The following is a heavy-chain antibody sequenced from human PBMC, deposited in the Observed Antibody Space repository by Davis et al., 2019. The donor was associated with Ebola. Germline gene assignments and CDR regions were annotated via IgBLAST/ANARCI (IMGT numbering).Heavy chain of an antibody. CDR2: ISGDGGST. CDR3: ARFVAASRWWYFDY. V-gene: IGHV3-43*02. Sequence: GESLKISCAASGFTFDDYAMHWVRQAPGKGLEWVSLISGDGGSTYYADSVKGRFTISRDNSKNSLYLQMNSLRAEDTAVYYCARFVAASRWWYFDYWGQGTLVTVSS. J-gene: IGHJ4*02. CDR1: GFTFDDYA. D-gene: IGHD2-15*01.